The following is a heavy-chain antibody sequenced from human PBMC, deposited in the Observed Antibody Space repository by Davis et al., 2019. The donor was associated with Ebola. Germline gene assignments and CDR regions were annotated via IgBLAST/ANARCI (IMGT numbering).Heavy chain of an antibody. CDR2: INPNSGGT. D-gene: IGHD3-3*01. Sequence: AASVKVSCKASGYTFTGYYMHWVRQAPGQGLEWMGRINPNSGGTNYAQKFQGRVTMNRDTSISTAYMELSRLRSDDTAVYYCASPGVVLELGDYYGMDVWGKGTTVTVSS. V-gene: IGHV1-2*06. CDR3: ASPGVVLELGDYYGMDV. CDR1: GYTFTGYY. J-gene: IGHJ6*04.